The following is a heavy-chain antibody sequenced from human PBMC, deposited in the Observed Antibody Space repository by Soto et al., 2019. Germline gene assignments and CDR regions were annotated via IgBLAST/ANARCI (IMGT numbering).Heavy chain of an antibody. CDR1: GFTFGDYA. D-gene: IGHD1-1*01. CDR2: ISWDSGSV. Sequence: GGSLRLSCTASGFTFGDYAMHWVRQAPGKGLEWVSGISWDSGSVGYADSVKGRFTISRDNAKNSLYLQVNSLRAEGTAFYYCAKDKEIYNWNPLLDYWGQGTLVTVSS. CDR3: AKDKEIYNWNPLLDY. V-gene: IGHV3-9*01. J-gene: IGHJ4*02.